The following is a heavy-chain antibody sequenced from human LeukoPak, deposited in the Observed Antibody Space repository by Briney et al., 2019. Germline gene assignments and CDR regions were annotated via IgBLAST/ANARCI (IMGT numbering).Heavy chain of an antibody. V-gene: IGHV5-51*01. CDR2: IYPGDSDT. CDR3: ARPHQGADSSSWDGNFQH. Sequence: GESLKISCKGSGYSFTSYWIGWVRQMPGKGLEWMGIIYPGDSDTRYSPSFQGQVTISADKSISTAYLQWSSLKASDTAMHYCARPHQGADSSSWDGNFQHWGQGTLVTVSS. D-gene: IGHD6-13*01. J-gene: IGHJ1*01. CDR1: GYSFTSYW.